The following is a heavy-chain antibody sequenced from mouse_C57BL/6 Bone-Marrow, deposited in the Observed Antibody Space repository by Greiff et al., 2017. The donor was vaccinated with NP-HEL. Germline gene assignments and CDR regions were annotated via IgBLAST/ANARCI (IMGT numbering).Heavy chain of an antibody. Sequence: QVQLKESGAELARPGASVKLSCQASGYTFTSYGISWVKQRTGQGLEWIREIYPRSGNTYYNEKFKGKATLTADKSTSTAYMELRSLTSEDSAVYFCVRRDSSGSWFAYWGQGTLVTVSA. J-gene: IGHJ3*01. CDR1: GYTFTSYG. CDR3: VRRDSSGSWFAY. D-gene: IGHD3-2*02. V-gene: IGHV1-81*01. CDR2: IYPRSGNT.